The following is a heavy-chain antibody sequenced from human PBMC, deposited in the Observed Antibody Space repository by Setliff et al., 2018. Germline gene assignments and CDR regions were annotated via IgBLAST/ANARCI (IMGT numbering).Heavy chain of an antibody. D-gene: IGHD5-18*01. CDR3: AGRPQNTPMGPCDY. CDR2: RHDNGER. Sequence: SETLSLTCTVSPGSISRHYWSWFRQAPGKGLEWIGYRHDNGERDYDPSLGSRVTISVGTSKSQFSLMLTSVTAADTAIYYCAGRPQNTPMGPCDYWGQGTLVTVSS. CDR1: PGSISRHY. V-gene: IGHV4-59*11. J-gene: IGHJ4*02.